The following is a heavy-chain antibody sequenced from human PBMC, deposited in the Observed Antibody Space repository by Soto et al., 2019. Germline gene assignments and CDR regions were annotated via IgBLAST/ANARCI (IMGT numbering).Heavy chain of an antibody. D-gene: IGHD3-3*01. V-gene: IGHV1-8*01. CDR2: MNPNSGNT. CDR3: ARGGNDFWRSYRTGNYYYYYYMDV. CDR1: GYTFTSYD. Sequence: QVQLVQSGAEVKKPGASVKVSCKASGYTFTSYDINWVRQATGQGLEWMGWMNPNSGNTGYAQKFQGRVTMTSNTSINTAYIELRSLRSEDTAVYYCARGGNDFWRSYRTGNYYYYYYMDVWGQGTTVTVSS. J-gene: IGHJ6*03.